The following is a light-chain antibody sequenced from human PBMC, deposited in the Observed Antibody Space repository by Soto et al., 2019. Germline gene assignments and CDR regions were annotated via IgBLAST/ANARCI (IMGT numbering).Light chain of an antibody. V-gene: IGKV1-5*03. CDR2: KAS. CDR1: QSISSW. Sequence: DIQMTQSPSTLSASVGDRVTITCRASQSISSWMAWYQQKPGKAPKLLIYKASSLESGVPSRFSGSGSGTEFTLTISSLQPDDFATYYCQQFYNYFRTFGQGTKVVIK. CDR3: QQFYNYFRT. J-gene: IGKJ1*01.